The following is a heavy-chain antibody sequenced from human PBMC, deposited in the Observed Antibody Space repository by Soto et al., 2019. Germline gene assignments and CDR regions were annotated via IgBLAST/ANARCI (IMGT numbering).Heavy chain of an antibody. CDR1: GFTFSNYD. CDR3: ARGRKSRYYYYSMDV. D-gene: IGHD1-20*01. V-gene: IGHV3-23*01. J-gene: IGHJ6*03. Sequence: EEQLLESGGRLVQPGGSLRLSCVASGFTFSNYDMTWVRQAPGKGLERVSGISGSGGNTYSADSVKGRFTISRDNSKNTLYLQMNSPRAEDTAVYYCARGRKSRYYYYSMDVWGKGTTVTVSS. CDR2: ISGSGGNT.